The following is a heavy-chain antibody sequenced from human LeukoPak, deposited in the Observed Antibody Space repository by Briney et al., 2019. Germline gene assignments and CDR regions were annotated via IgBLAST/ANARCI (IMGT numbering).Heavy chain of an antibody. J-gene: IGHJ4*02. CDR3: AKDLVGSTWYQGYYFDY. Sequence: GGSLRLSCAASGFTFSSYAMSWVRQAPGKGLEWVSAISGSGGSTYYADSAKGRFTISRDNSKNTLYLQMNSLRAEDTAVYYCAKDLVGSTWYQGYYFDYWGQGTLVTVSS. V-gene: IGHV3-23*01. CDR1: GFTFSSYA. D-gene: IGHD6-13*01. CDR2: ISGSGGST.